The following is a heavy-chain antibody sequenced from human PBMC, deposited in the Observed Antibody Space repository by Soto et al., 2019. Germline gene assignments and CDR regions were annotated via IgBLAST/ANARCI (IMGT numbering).Heavy chain of an antibody. D-gene: IGHD2-15*01. CDR2: IYWDDDK. Sequence: QITLKESGPTLVKPTQTLTLTCTFSGLSLSTTGVGVGWIRQPPGKALEWLALIYWDDDKRYSPSLKSRLTITKDTSNNPVVLTXTNXDXVXXXTXXXXXXXXXGXXXQXXXXXXXXXLXXWGQGTTVTVSS. CDR3: XXXXXXGXXXQXXXXXXXXXLXX. V-gene: IGHV2-5*02. J-gene: IGHJ6*02. CDR1: GLSLSTTGVG.